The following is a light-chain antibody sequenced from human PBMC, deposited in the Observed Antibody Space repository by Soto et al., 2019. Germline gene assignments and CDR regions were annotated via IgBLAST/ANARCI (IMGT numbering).Light chain of an antibody. Sequence: DIQMPQSPSTLSASVGDRVSITCRASQSISSWVAWYQQRPGKAPKFLIYDASRLESGVPSRFSGSGSGTEFTLTISSLQPDDFATYYGQQYDSFPRTFGQGTKVDIK. V-gene: IGKV1-5*01. CDR2: DAS. CDR3: QQYDSFPRT. CDR1: QSISSW. J-gene: IGKJ1*01.